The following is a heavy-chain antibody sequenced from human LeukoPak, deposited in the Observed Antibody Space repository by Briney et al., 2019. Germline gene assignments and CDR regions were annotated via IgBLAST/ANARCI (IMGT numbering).Heavy chain of an antibody. D-gene: IGHD2-2*01. CDR2: ISSSSSYI. CDR3: ATSTPSIVVPAAIYEYYFDY. J-gene: IGHJ4*02. V-gene: IGHV3-21*01. CDR1: GFTFSSDS. Sequence: GGSLRLSCAASGFTFSSDSMNWVRQAPGKGLEWVPSISSSSSYIYYADSVKGRFTISRDNAKNSLYLQMNSLRAEDTAVYYCATSTPSIVVPAAIYEYYFDYWGQGTLVTVSS.